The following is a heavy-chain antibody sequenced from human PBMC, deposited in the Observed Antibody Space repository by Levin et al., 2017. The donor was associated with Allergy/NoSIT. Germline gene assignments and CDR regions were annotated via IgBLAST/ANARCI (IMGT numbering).Heavy chain of an antibody. Sequence: SETLSLTCTVSGGSITSRSYFWGWIRQPPEKGLECLANIYYDGSTYYNPSLKSRVTISVDTAKNQFSLRLSSVTAADTAVYYCARAYGSAWPYFFDYWGQGTLITVSS. J-gene: IGHJ4*02. CDR3: ARAYGSAWPYFFDY. D-gene: IGHD6-19*01. CDR2: IYYDGST. CDR1: GGSITSRSYF. V-gene: IGHV4-39*01.